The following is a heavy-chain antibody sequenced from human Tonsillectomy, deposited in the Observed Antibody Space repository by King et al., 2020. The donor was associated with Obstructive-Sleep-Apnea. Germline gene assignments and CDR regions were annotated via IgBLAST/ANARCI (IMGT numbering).Heavy chain of an antibody. CDR3: AKGVGCGGDCSPVATLLGAHFDL. CDR1: GFTFSSYA. Sequence: EVQLVESGGGLVQPGGSLRLSCVASGFTFSSYAMSWVRQAPGKGLEWVSGISGSGGSTYYADSVKGRFTISRDNSKKTLFLQINSLRAEDTAVYYCAKGVGCGGDCSPVATLLGAHFDLWGRGTLVIVSS. D-gene: IGHD2-21*02. J-gene: IGHJ2*01. V-gene: IGHV3-23*04. CDR2: ISGSGGST.